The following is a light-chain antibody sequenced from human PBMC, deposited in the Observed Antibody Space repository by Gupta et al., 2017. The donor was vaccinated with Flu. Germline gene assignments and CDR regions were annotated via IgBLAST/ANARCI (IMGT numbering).Light chain of an antibody. J-gene: IGKJ2*03. V-gene: IGKV2-28*01. Sequence: ASISCRSSQSLLNSNGYCYLDWYRQKPRQSTQVLICWGSSLAAGVPDRVSGRDFGTDFTMKISRVEAEDDGEYYCIQALQTGFGHGTKLEIK. CDR2: WGS. CDR1: QSLLNSNGYCY. CDR3: IQALQTG.